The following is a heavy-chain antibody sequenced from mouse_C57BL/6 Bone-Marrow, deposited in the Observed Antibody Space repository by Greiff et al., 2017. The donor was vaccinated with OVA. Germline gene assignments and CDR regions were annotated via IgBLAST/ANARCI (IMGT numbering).Heavy chain of an antibody. CDR2: INPSSGYT. V-gene: IGHV1-7*01. CDR1: GYTFTSYW. J-gene: IGHJ2*01. CDR3: ARGSYFDY. Sequence: QVQLQQSGAELAKPGASVKLSCKASGYTFTSYWMHWVKQRPGQGLEWIGYINPSSGYTKYNQKFKDKATLTEDKSSSTAYMQLSSLTYEDSAVYYCARGSYFDYWGQGTTLTVSS.